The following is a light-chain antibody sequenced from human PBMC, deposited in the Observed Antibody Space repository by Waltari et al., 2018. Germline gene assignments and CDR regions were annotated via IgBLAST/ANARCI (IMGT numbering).Light chain of an antibody. CDR3: MQGAHWPPYT. Sequence: DVVMTQSPLSLPVTLGQPASISCRSSQSLVHSDGNTYLNWFQQRPGQSPRRLIYKVSNRDSGVPDRLSCSGSGTDFTLKINRVEAEDVGIYYCMQGAHWPPYTFGQGTNLEIK. J-gene: IGKJ2*01. V-gene: IGKV2-30*02. CDR1: QSLVHSDGNTY. CDR2: KVS.